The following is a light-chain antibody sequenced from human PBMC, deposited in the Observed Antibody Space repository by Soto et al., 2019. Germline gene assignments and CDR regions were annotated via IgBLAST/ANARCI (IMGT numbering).Light chain of an antibody. V-gene: IGKV1-8*01. Sequence: AIRMTQSPSSFSASTGDRVTITCRASQGISSYLAWYQQKPGKAPKLLIYAASTLQSGVPSRFSGSGSGTDFTLTNSCLQSEDFANYYCQQYYSYTLTFGPGTKVDI. CDR2: AAS. J-gene: IGKJ3*01. CDR1: QGISSY. CDR3: QQYYSYTLT.